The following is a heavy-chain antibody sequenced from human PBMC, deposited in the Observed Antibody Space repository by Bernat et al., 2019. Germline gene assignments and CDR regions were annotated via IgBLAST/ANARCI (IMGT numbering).Heavy chain of an antibody. Sequence: QVQLVQSGAEVKKPGASVKVSCKASGYTFTGYYMHWVRQAPGQGLEWMGWINPNSGGTNYAQKFQGWVTITRDTSISTAYMELSRLRSDDTAVYYCARDKGFGEFSRGATFDYWGQGTLVTVSS. V-gene: IGHV1-2*04. D-gene: IGHD3-10*01. CDR3: ARDKGFGEFSRGATFDY. CDR1: GYTFTGYY. CDR2: INPNSGGT. J-gene: IGHJ4*02.